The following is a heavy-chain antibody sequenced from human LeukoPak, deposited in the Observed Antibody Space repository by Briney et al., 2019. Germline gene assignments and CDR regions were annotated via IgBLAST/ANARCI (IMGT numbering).Heavy chain of an antibody. CDR2: IKHDGSET. J-gene: IGHJ4*02. CDR1: GFTFTTSL. D-gene: IGHD4-17*01. Sequence: GGSLRLSCAASGFTFTTSLMTGLRQAPGKGPEWVANIKHDGSETDYLDSVKGRFTISRDNAKNSLYLQMNNLRAEDTAVYYCARIGRDYGDYFDYWGQGTLVTVSS. V-gene: IGHV3-7*03. CDR3: ARIGRDYGDYFDY.